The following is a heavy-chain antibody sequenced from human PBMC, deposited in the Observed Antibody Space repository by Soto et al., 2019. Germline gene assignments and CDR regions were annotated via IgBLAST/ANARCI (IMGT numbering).Heavy chain of an antibody. CDR2: IYPGDSDT. V-gene: IGHV5-51*01. CDR1: GYRFTSYW. D-gene: IGHD3-16*01. J-gene: IGHJ4*02. CDR3: ARLYHHDGYARSAGDFDY. Sequence: PXESLKISCKGSGYRFTSYWIGWVRQMPGKGLEWMGIIYPGDSDTRYSPSFQGQVTISADESINTAYLQWSSLKASDTAMYYCARLYHHDGYARSAGDFDYWGQGTQVTVSS.